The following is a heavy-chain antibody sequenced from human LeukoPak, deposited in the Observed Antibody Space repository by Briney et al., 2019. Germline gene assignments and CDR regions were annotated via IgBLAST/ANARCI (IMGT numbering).Heavy chain of an antibody. J-gene: IGHJ4*02. CDR3: AKDQNVVVPAAISGGFDY. CDR2: ISSSGSTI. V-gene: IGHV3-11*01. CDR1: GFTFSDYY. Sequence: GGSLRLSCAASGFTFSDYYMSWIRQAPGKGLEWVSYISSSGSTIYYADSVKGRFTISRDNSKNTLYLQMNSLRAEDTAVYYCAKDQNVVVPAAISGGFDYWGQGTLVTVSS. D-gene: IGHD2-2*01.